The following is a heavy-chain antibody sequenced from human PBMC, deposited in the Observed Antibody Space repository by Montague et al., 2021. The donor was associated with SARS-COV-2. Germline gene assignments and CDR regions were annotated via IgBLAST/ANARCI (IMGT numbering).Heavy chain of an antibody. CDR3: AKDEGIFVGFANFDY. V-gene: IGHV3-23*01. CDR1: GFIFSNFD. J-gene: IGHJ4*02. CDR2: IYGGNT. D-gene: IGHD3-3*01. Sequence: SLRLSCAGFGFIFSNFDFSWVRQAPGKRPEWVSAIYGGNTYYADSVKGRFTISRDDSKNTVYLQMNGLRAEDTVIYYCAKDEGIFVGFANFDYWGQGTLVTVSS.